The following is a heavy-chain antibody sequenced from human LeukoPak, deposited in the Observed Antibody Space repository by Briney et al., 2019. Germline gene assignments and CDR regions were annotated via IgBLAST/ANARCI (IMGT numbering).Heavy chain of an antibody. CDR1: DGFISSSSYY. J-gene: IGHJ3*02. CDR2: ICYSGST. D-gene: IGHD2-2*01. V-gene: IGHV4-39*01. Sequence: SETLSLTCTVSDGFISSSSYYWGWIRQPPGKGLEWIGYICYSGSTYYNPSLKSRVTISVDTSKNQFSLKLSSVTAADTAVYYCARHLYCSSTSCYFGAFDIWGQGTMVTVSS. CDR3: ARHLYCSSTSCYFGAFDI.